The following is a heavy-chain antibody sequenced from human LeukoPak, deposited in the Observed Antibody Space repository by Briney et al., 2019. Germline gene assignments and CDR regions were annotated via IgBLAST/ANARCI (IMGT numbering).Heavy chain of an antibody. CDR2: IYHSGST. J-gene: IGHJ6*03. V-gene: IGHV4-30-2*01. CDR3: ARDDFWSGYPTSNYYYYMDV. Sequence: SQTLSLTCTVSGGSISSGGYYWSWIRQPPGKGLECIGYIYHSGSTYYNPSLKSRVTISVDRSKSQFSLKLSSVAAADTAVYYCARDDFWSGYPTSNYYYYMDVWGKGTTVTVSS. CDR1: GGSISSGGYY. D-gene: IGHD3-3*01.